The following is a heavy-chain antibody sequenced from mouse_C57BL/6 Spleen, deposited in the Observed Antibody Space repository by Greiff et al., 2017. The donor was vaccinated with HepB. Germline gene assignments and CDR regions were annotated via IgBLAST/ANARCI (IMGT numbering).Heavy chain of an antibody. J-gene: IGHJ3*01. CDR2: IDPSDSET. Sequence: QVQLQQPGAELVRPGSSVKLSCKASGYTFTSYWMHWVKQRPIQGLEWIGNIDPSDSETHYNQKFKDKATLTVDKSSSTAYMQLSSLTSEDSAVYYCAKGGVYYDYGWFAYWGQGTLVTVSA. CDR3: AKGGVYYDYGWFAY. CDR1: GYTFTSYW. D-gene: IGHD2-4*01. V-gene: IGHV1-52*01.